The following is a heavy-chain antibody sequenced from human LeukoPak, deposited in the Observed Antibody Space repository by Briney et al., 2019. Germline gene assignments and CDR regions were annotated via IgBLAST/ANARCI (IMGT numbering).Heavy chain of an antibody. J-gene: IGHJ4*02. CDR1: GFTFSTKS. CDR3: ASRDYFDY. CDR2: ITADSGTT. Sequence: GGSLRLSCAVSGFTFSTKSMNWVRQAPGKGLEWVSYITADSGTTYYADSVRGRFTISRDNAKNSLYLQMNSLRDEDTAVYYCASRDYFDYWGQGTLVTVSS. V-gene: IGHV3-48*02.